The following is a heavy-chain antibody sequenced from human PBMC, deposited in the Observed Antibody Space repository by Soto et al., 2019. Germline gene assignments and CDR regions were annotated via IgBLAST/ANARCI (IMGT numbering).Heavy chain of an antibody. CDR2: IYWDDDK. V-gene: IGHV2-5*02. CDR3: AHLNTYYYDSSGLIYYFDY. D-gene: IGHD3-22*01. CDR1: GFSLSTSGVG. J-gene: IGHJ4*02. Sequence: SGPTLVNPTQTLTLTCTFSGFSLSTSGVGVGWIRQPPGKALEWLALIYWDDDKRYSPSLKSRLTITKDTSKNQVVLTMTNMYPVDTATYCCAHLNTYYYDSSGLIYYFDYWGQGTLVTVSS.